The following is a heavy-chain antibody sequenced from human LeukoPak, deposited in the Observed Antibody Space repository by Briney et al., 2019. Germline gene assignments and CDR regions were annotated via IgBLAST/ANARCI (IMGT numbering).Heavy chain of an antibody. CDR3: AADTDYDAFDI. V-gene: IGHV3-53*01. D-gene: IGHD4-11*01. CDR2: IYNGETT. Sequence: TGGALRLSCAAPGFTLRSSYMNWVRQAPGEGVEWVSVIYNGETTVYADSVRGRFTISRDNSENTLHLQMNSLRAEDTAVYYCAADTDYDAFDIWGQGTMVTVSS. CDR1: GFTLRSSY. J-gene: IGHJ3*02.